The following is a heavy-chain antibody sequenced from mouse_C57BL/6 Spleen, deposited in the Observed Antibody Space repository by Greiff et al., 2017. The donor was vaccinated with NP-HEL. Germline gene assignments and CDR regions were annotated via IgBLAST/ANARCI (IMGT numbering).Heavy chain of an antibody. Sequence: VQLQQSGPGLVKPSQSLSLTCSVTGYSITSGYYWNWIRQFPGNKLEWMGYISYDGSNNYNPSLKIRISITRDTSKNQFFLKLNAVTTEDTATYYCARGGVYYGSSSAWFAYWGQGTLVTVSA. V-gene: IGHV3-6*01. J-gene: IGHJ3*01. CDR1: GYSITSGYY. CDR3: ARGGVYYGSSSAWFAY. D-gene: IGHD1-1*01. CDR2: ISYDGSN.